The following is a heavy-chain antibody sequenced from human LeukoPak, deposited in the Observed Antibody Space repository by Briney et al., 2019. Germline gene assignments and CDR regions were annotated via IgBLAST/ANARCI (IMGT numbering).Heavy chain of an antibody. CDR1: GFTFSSYA. D-gene: IGHD3/OR15-3a*01. CDR2: ISGSGNRT. V-gene: IGHV3-23*01. CDR3: ARDKDWAFDY. J-gene: IGHJ4*02. Sequence: PGGSLRLSFAASGFTFSSYAMSWVRQAPGKGLEWVSSISGSGNRTYYADSVKGRFTISRDTAKNSLYLQMNSLRAEDTAVYFCARDKDWAFDYWGQGTLVTVSS.